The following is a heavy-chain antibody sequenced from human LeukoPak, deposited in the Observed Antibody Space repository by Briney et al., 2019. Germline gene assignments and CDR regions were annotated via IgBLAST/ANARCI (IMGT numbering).Heavy chain of an antibody. CDR2: INPNSGGT. CDR3: ARNKWVGDYGDEDAFDI. J-gene: IGHJ3*02. D-gene: IGHD4-17*01. Sequence: ASVKVSCKASGYTFTGYYMHWVRQAPGQGLEWMGWINPNSGGTNYAQKFQGRVTMTRDTSISTAYMELSRLRSDDTAVYYCARNKWVGDYGDEDAFDIWGQGTMVTVSS. V-gene: IGHV1-2*02. CDR1: GYTFTGYY.